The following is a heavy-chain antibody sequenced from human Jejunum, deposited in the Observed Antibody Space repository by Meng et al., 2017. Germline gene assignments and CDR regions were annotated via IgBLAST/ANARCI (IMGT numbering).Heavy chain of an antibody. J-gene: IGHJ4*02. CDR2: TYYRSRWYT. CDR1: GDSVSNTGAA. V-gene: IGHV6-1*01. Sequence: SQTLSLTCAISGDSVSNTGAAWHWIRQSPSRGLEWLGRTYYRSRWYTDYGESVKSRLTINPDTYTNQFSLQLTSVTPEDTAVYSCARAGTGDTRYFDFWGRGTLVTVSS. CDR3: ARAGTGDTRYFDF. D-gene: IGHD7-27*01.